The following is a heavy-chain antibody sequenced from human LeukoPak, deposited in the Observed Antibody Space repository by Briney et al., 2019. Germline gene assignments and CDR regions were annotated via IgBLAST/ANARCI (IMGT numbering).Heavy chain of an antibody. V-gene: IGHV3-30*04. CDR2: TSYDGSNK. CDR1: GFTFSSYA. Sequence: GSLRLSCAASGFTFSSYAMHWVRQAPGKGLEWVAVTSYDGSNKYYADSVKGRFTISRDNSKNTLYLQMNSLRAEDTAVYYCAKDRCSNGIGCYYYYMDVWGKGTTVTISS. J-gene: IGHJ6*03. D-gene: IGHD2-8*01. CDR3: AKDRCSNGIGCYYYYMDV.